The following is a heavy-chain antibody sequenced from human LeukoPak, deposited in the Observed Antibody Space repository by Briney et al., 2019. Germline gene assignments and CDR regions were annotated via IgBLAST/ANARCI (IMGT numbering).Heavy chain of an antibody. V-gene: IGHV4-30-2*01. J-gene: IGHJ4*02. CDR2: ICHRWST. D-gene: IGHD2-15*01. Sequence: PSQTLSLTCAVSVDFISSGGYPWRWIRQPPGKGLEWIGYICHRWSTYYHPSLKSRVTISVYRSKNQFSLKLSSVTAADTAVHSCVRVRDCSGGSCYSADPLDYWGQGTLVTVSS. CDR3: VRVRDCSGGSCYSADPLDY. CDR1: VDFISSGGYP.